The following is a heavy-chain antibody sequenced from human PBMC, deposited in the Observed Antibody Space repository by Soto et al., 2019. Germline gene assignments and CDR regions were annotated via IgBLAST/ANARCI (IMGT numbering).Heavy chain of an antibody. J-gene: IGHJ5*02. CDR2: ISFDGGEK. D-gene: IGHD2-15*01. CDR3: ARDPTSCSGGRCNSVGWFDP. Sequence: QVQLVESGGGVVQPGRSLRLSCAASGFTFIAYSMHWVRQAPGKALEWLAVISFDGGEKHYADSVKGRCTISRDNSNNTLDLQMNSLRDDDTAIYYCARDPTSCSGGRCNSVGWFDPWGQGTLVIVSS. V-gene: IGHV3-30-3*01. CDR1: GFTFIAYS.